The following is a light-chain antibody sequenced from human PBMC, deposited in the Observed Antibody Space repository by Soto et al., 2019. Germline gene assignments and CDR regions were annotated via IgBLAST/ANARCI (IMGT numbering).Light chain of an antibody. Sequence: IVLAPSPGTLSLSPGDRAPLSCRASQSVSSSYLAWYQQKPGQAPRLLIYGASSRATGIPDRFSGSGSGTDFTLTISSLEPEDFAVYYCQQRSNWPPRITFGQGTRLE. V-gene: IGKV3D-20*02. CDR2: GAS. J-gene: IGKJ5*01. CDR1: QSVSSSY. CDR3: QQRSNWPPRIT.